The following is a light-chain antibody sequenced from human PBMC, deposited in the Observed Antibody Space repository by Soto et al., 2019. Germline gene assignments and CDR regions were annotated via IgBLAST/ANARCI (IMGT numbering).Light chain of an antibody. V-gene: IGKV3-11*01. CDR2: GAS. CDR3: QQRDKWPRT. Sequence: EIVLTQSPATLSLSPGERATLSCRASQSVGSYLAWYQHKPGQAPRLLIYGASNRATDIPGRFSGRGSGTDFPLTLSSLESGDSAVYYCQQRDKWPRTFGQGTKLEIK. J-gene: IGKJ2*01. CDR1: QSVGSY.